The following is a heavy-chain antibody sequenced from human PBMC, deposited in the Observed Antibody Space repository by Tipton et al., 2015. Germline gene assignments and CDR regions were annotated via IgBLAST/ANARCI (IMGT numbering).Heavy chain of an antibody. Sequence: TLSLTCTVSRGSVSSGAYYWSWIRQSPGKGLEWIGHMYYSGATNYNPSLTSRVTISLDTSKSRLSLNLRSVTAADTAVYYCARGWQGYAGPYYGLDVWGQGTTVTVSS. J-gene: IGHJ6*01. CDR1: RGSVSSGAYY. CDR2: MYYSGAT. D-gene: IGHD5-18*01. V-gene: IGHV4-61*08. CDR3: ARGWQGYAGPYYGLDV.